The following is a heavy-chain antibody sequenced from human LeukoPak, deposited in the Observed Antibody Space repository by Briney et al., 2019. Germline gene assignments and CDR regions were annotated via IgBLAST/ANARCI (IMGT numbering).Heavy chain of an antibody. CDR1: GFIFSNNI. D-gene: IGHD3-22*01. Sequence: GGSLRLSRAASGFIFSNNIMNWVREAPGKGLEWDSVISADGGDIYYADSVNGRFTISRDNSKNTPHLQMDSLRAEDTAVYYCAKDPPHSDRSIYSDNSWGQGTLVTVSS. J-gene: IGHJ4*02. CDR3: AKDPPHSDRSIYSDNS. V-gene: IGHV3-23*01. CDR2: ISADGGDI.